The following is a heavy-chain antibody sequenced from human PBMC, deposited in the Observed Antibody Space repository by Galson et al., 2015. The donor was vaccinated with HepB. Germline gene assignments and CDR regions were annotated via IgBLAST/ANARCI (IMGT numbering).Heavy chain of an antibody. CDR1: GGTFSSYT. J-gene: IGHJ5*02. D-gene: IGHD3-16*01. Sequence: SVKVSCKASGGTFSSYTTSWVRQAPGQGLEWMGRIMPILGIADNAQKFQGRVTLTADKTTSTAYMELSSLRSEDTAVFYCARSHAGGLDPWGQGTLVTVSS. CDR3: ARSHAGGLDP. V-gene: IGHV1-69*02. CDR2: IMPILGIA.